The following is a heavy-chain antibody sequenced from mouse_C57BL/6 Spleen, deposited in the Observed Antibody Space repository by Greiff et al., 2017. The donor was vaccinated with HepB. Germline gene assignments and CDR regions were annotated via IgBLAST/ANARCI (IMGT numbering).Heavy chain of an antibody. Sequence: EVKLVESGPELVKPGASVKISCKASGYSFTDYNMNWVKQSNGKSLEWIGVINPNYGTTSYNQKFKGKATLTEDKSSSPAYMQLNSLTSEDSAVYYCARLSSYRYFDVWGTGTTVTVSS. CDR2: INPNYGTT. CDR3: ARLSSYRYFDV. CDR1: GYSFTDYN. V-gene: IGHV1-39*01. D-gene: IGHD1-1*01. J-gene: IGHJ1*03.